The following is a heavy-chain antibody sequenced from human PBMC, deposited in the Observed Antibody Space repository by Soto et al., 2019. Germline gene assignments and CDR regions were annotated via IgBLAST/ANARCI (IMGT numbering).Heavy chain of an antibody. J-gene: IGHJ4*02. V-gene: IGHV1-69*13. CDR2: IIPMFGTS. CDR3: ASKPYYYDSSDYYRIDY. D-gene: IGHD3-22*01. CDR1: GGTFSSYT. Sequence: EASVKVSCKASGGTFSSYTISWVRQAPGQGLEWMGGIIPMFGTSNYAQKFQGRVTITADESTSTAYMELSSLRSEDTAVYFCASKPYYYDSSDYYRIDYWGQGTLVTVSS.